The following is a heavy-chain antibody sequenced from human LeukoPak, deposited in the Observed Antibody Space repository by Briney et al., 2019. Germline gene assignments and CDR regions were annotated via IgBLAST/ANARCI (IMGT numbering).Heavy chain of an antibody. CDR1: GGTFSSYA. D-gene: IGHD3-10*01. CDR3: ARDHGGEIVAFDI. V-gene: IGHV1-69*05. J-gene: IGHJ3*02. CDR2: IIPIFGTA. Sequence: SVKVSCEASGGTFSSYAISWVRQAPGQGLEWMGGIIPIFGTANYAQKFQGRVTMTTDTSTSTAYMELRSLRSDDTAVYYCARDHGGEIVAFDIWGQGTMVTVSS.